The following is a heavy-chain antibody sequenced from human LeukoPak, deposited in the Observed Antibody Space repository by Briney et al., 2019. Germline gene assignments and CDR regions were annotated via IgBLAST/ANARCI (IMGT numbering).Heavy chain of an antibody. Sequence: PGGSLRLSCAASGFTFSSYSMNWVRQAPGKGLEWVSSISSSSSYIYYADSVKGRFTISRDNAKNSLYLQMNSLRAEGTAVYYCARDERAPHYYGNSGYWGQGTLVTVSS. D-gene: IGHD3-3*01. CDR2: ISSSSSYI. CDR3: ARDERAPHYYGNSGY. V-gene: IGHV3-21*01. CDR1: GFTFSSYS. J-gene: IGHJ4*02.